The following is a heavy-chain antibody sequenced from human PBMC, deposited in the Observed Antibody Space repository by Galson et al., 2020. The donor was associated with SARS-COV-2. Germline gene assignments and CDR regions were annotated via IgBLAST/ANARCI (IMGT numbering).Heavy chain of an antibody. CDR2: IWYDGSNK. Sequence: GESLKISCAASGFTFSSYGMHWVRQAPGKGLEWVAVIWYDGSNKYYADSVKGRFTISRDNSKNTLYLQMNSLRAEDTAVYYCARDCSSTSCYARDAFDIWGQGTMVTVSS. D-gene: IGHD2-2*01. CDR3: ARDCSSTSCYARDAFDI. CDR1: GFTFSSYG. J-gene: IGHJ3*02. V-gene: IGHV3-33*01.